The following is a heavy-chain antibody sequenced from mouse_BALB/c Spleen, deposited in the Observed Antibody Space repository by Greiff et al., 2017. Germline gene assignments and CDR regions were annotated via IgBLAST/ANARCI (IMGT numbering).Heavy chain of an antibody. CDR3: ASHYYGLYYFDY. D-gene: IGHD1-2*01. Sequence: EVKLMESGGGLVKPGGSLKLSCAASGFTFSSYAMSWVRQTPEKRLEWVATISSGGSYTYYPDSVKGRFTISRDNAKNTLYLQMSSLRSEDTAMYYCASHYYGLYYFDYWGQGTTLTVSS. J-gene: IGHJ2*01. CDR2: ISSGGSYT. CDR1: GFTFSSYA. V-gene: IGHV5-9-3*01.